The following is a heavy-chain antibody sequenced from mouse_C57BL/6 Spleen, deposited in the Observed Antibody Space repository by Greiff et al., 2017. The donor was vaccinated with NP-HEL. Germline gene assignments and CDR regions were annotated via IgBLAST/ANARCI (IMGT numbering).Heavy chain of an antibody. CDR2: INPNNGGT. D-gene: IGHD2-3*01. CDR3: APGWLLRGN. CDR1: GYTFTDYY. J-gene: IGHJ2*01. Sequence: EVQLQQSGPELVKPGASVKISCKASGYTFTDYYMNWVQQSHGKSLEWIGDINPNNGGTSYNQKFKGKATLTVDKSSSTAYMELRSLTSEDSAVYYCAPGWLLRGNWGQGTTLTVSS. V-gene: IGHV1-26*01.